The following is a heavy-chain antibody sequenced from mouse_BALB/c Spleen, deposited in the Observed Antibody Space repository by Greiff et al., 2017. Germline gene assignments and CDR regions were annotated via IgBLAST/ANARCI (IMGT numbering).Heavy chain of an antibody. V-gene: IGHV5-6-5*01. CDR2: ISSGGST. Sequence: EVNVVESGGGLVKPGGSLKLSCAASGFTFSSYAMSWVRQTPEKRLEWVASISSGGSTYYPDSVKGRFTISRDNARNILYLQMSSLRSEDTAMYYCARWLLRFYYFDYWGQGTTLTVSS. CDR3: ARWLLRFYYFDY. D-gene: IGHD2-3*01. J-gene: IGHJ2*01. CDR1: GFTFSSYA.